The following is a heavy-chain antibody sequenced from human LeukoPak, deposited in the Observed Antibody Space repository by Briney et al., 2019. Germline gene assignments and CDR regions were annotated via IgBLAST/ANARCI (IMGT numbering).Heavy chain of an antibody. CDR1: GGSISSHY. J-gene: IGHJ5*02. CDR2: IYYSGST. V-gene: IGHV4-59*11. CDR3: ARSEGRPGWFDP. Sequence: MTSETLSLTCTVSGGSISSHYWSWIRQPPGKGLEWIGYIYYSGSTNYNPSLKSRVTISVDTSKNQFSLKLSSVTAADTAVYYCARSEGRPGWFDPWGQGTLVTVSS.